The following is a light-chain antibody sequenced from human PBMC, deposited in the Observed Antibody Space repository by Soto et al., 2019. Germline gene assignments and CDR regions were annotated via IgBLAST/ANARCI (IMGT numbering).Light chain of an antibody. CDR3: AAWDDSLNGVV. V-gene: IGLV1-44*01. CDR2: SNN. J-gene: IGLJ2*01. Sequence: QSVLTQPPSASGTPGQRVTISCSGSSSNIGSKTVNSYQQLPGTAPKLLIYSNNQRPSGVPDRFSGSKSGTSASLAISGLQSEDEADYYCAAWDDSLNGVVFGGGTKVTVL. CDR1: SSNIGSKT.